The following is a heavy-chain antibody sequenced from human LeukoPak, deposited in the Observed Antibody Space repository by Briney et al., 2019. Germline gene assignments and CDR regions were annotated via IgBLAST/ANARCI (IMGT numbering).Heavy chain of an antibody. D-gene: IGHD2-2*01. J-gene: IGHJ6*03. V-gene: IGHV1-69*01. CDR3: ARVIYCSSTSCENYYYYYYMDV. CDR1: GGTFSSYA. Sequence: SVKVSCKASGGTFSSYAISWVRQAPGQGLEWMGGIIPIFGTANYAQKFQGRVTITADESTSTAYMELSSLRSEDTAVYYCARVIYCSSTSCENYYYYYYMDVWGKGTTVTVSS. CDR2: IIPIFGTA.